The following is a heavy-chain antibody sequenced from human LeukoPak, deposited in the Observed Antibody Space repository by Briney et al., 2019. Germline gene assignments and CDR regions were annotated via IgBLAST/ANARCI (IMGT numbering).Heavy chain of an antibody. D-gene: IGHD5-18*01. CDR2: ISGSGGST. CDR3: AQSTATATALNFDY. Sequence: GGSLRLSCAASGFTFGDSGMTWVRQVPGKGLEWVSAISGSGGSTYYADSVKGRFTISRDNSKNTLYLQMNSLRAEDTAVYYCAQSTATATALNFDYWGQGTLVTVSS. V-gene: IGHV3-23*01. CDR1: GFTFGDSG. J-gene: IGHJ4*02.